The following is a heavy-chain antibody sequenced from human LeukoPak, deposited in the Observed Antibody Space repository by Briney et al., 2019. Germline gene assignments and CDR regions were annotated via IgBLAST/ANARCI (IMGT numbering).Heavy chain of an antibody. CDR2: IRYDGSNK. CDR3: AKDALIIDHYDSSGYYYY. Sequence: GGSLRLSCAASGFSFSSYGMHWVRQAPGKGLEWVAFIRYDGSNKYYADSVEGRFTISRDNSKNTLYLQMNSLRAEDTAVYYCAKDALIIDHYDSSGYYYYWGQGTLVTVSS. J-gene: IGHJ4*02. CDR1: GFSFSSYG. V-gene: IGHV3-30*02. D-gene: IGHD3-22*01.